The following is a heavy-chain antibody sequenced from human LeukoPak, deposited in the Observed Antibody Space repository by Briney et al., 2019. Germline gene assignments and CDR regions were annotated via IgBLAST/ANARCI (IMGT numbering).Heavy chain of an antibody. J-gene: IGHJ4*02. D-gene: IGHD5-24*01. CDR1: GFTFSSYG. CDR2: ISYDGSNK. V-gene: IGHV3-30*18. CDR3: AKDQLRDKWLQLGPFDY. Sequence: GRSLRLSCAASGFTFSSYGMHWVRQAPGKGLEWVAVISYDGSNKYYADSVKGRFTISRDNSKNTLYLQMNSLRAEDTAVYYCAKDQLRDKWLQLGPFDYWGQGTLVTVSS.